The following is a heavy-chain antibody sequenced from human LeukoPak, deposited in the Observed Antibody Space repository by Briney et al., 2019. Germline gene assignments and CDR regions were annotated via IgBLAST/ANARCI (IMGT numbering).Heavy chain of an antibody. J-gene: IGHJ4*02. D-gene: IGHD1-20*01. CDR2: ISGSGGNT. CDR3: VKAAGIIGTTYFDY. V-gene: IGHV3-23*01. CDR1: GSTFSSYA. Sequence: GGSLRLPCAASGSTFSSYAMSWVRQAPGKGLEWVSGISGSGGNTYYVDSVKGRFTISRDNSKNKFYLQMNSLRAEDTAVYYCVKAAGIIGTTYFDYWGQGTLVTVSS.